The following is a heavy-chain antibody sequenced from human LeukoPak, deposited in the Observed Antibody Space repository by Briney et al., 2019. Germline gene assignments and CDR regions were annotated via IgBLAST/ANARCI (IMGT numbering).Heavy chain of an antibody. CDR3: ARYSYGTIYGMDV. V-gene: IGHV4-30-2*01. Sequence: PSQTLSLTCTVSGGSISSGGYYWSWIRQPPGKGLEWIGYIYHSGSTYYNPSLKSRVTISVDTSKNQFSLKLSSVTAADTAVYYCARYSYGTIYGMDVWGQGTTVTVSS. D-gene: IGHD5-18*01. CDR1: GGSISSGGYY. CDR2: IYHSGST. J-gene: IGHJ6*02.